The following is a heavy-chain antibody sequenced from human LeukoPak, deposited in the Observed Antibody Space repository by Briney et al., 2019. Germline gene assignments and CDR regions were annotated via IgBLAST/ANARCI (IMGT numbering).Heavy chain of an antibody. CDR2: ISGDGRNI. V-gene: IGHV3-74*01. CDR1: GFTFSSYW. J-gene: IGHJ4*02. Sequence: GGSLRLSCVASGFTFSSYWMRWVRQDPRKGLVWVSRISGDGRNINYADSVRGRFTISRDNAKNTLYLQMNSLRAEDTAVYYCAGSLQVYYGSGSYKADYWGQGTLVTVSS. D-gene: IGHD3-10*01. CDR3: AGSLQVYYGSGSYKADY.